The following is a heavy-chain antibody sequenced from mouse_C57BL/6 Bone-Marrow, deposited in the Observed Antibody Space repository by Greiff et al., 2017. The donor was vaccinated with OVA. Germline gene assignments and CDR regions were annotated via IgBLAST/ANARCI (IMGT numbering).Heavy chain of an antibody. D-gene: IGHD5-5*01. CDR3: AREDYYLRSYAMDY. Sequence: QVQLKESGAELARPGASVKLSCKASGYTFTSYGISWVKQRTGQGLEWIGEIYPRSGNTYYNEKFKGKATLTADKSSSTAYMELRSLTSEDSAVYFCAREDYYLRSYAMDYWGQGTSVTVSS. V-gene: IGHV1-81*01. CDR1: GYTFTSYG. J-gene: IGHJ4*01. CDR2: IYPRSGNT.